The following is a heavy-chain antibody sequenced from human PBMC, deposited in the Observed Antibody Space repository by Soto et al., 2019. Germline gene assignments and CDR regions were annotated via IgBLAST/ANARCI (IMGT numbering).Heavy chain of an antibody. CDR2: IIPIFGTA. V-gene: IGHV1-69*01. Sequence: SVKVSCKAPGGTFSSYAISWVRQAPGQGLEWMGGIIPIFGTANYAQKFQGRVTITADESTSTAYMELSSLRSEDTAVYYCASYTVSTGYYYDVMYLWGQGTTVTGSS. CDR1: GGTFSSYA. D-gene: IGHD5-12*01. CDR3: ASYTVSTGYYYDVMYL. J-gene: IGHJ6*02.